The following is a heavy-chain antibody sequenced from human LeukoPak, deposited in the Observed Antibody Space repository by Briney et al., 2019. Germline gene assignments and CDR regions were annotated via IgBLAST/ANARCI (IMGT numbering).Heavy chain of an antibody. CDR2: INPNSGGT. Sequence: GESLKISCKGSGYSFTSYYMHWVRQAPGQGLEWMGRINPNSGGTNYAQKFQGRVTMTRDTSISTAYMELSRLRSDDTAVYYCARQNTSSSRTKFDYWGQGTLVTVSS. V-gene: IGHV1-2*06. CDR1: GYSFTSYY. J-gene: IGHJ4*02. D-gene: IGHD6-13*01. CDR3: ARQNTSSSRTKFDY.